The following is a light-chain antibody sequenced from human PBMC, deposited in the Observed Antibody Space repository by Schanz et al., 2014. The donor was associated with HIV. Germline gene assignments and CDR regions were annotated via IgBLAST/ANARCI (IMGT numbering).Light chain of an antibody. V-gene: IGLV2-14*03. CDR1: SSDVGAYKY. Sequence: QSSLTQPASVSGPPGQSITISCTGTSSDVGAYKYVSWYQQHPGEAPKLMIFDVNSRPSGVSNRFSGSKSGKTASLTISGLQAEDEADYYCSSYTTSSPRVFGGGTKLTVL. J-gene: IGLJ2*01. CDR2: DVN. CDR3: SSYTTSSPRV.